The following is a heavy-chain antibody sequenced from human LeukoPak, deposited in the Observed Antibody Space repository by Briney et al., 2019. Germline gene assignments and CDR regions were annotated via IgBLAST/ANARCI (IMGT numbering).Heavy chain of an antibody. CDR3: ARDSRSGWYVNYFDY. D-gene: IGHD6-19*01. Sequence: SETLSLTCTVSGGFISSYYRRWIRQPPGKGLEGIGYIYYSGSTNDNPSHKSRITISVDTSKNQFSLKLSSVTAADTAVYYCARDSRSGWYVNYFDYWGQGTLVTVSS. CDR1: GGFISSYY. J-gene: IGHJ4*02. V-gene: IGHV4-59*01. CDR2: IYYSGST.